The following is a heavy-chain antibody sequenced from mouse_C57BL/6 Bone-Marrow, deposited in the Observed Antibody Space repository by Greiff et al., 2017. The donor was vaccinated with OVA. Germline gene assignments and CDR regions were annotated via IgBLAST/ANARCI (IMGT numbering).Heavy chain of an antibody. Sequence: QVQLQQSGAELARPGASVKLSCKASGYTFTSYGISWVKQRTGQGLEWIGEIYPRSGNTYYNEKFKGKATLTADKSSSKAYMELRSLTSEDSAVYFCARRRSYYSDFDYWGQGTTLTVSS. CDR2: IYPRSGNT. J-gene: IGHJ2*01. CDR1: GYTFTSYG. V-gene: IGHV1-81*01. D-gene: IGHD2-12*01. CDR3: ARRRSYYSDFDY.